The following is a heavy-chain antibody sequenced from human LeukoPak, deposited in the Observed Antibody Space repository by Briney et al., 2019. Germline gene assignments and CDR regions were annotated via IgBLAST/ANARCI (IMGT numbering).Heavy chain of an antibody. CDR3: ARVQRSDAYYYDSSGQYYFDY. CDR1: GGSISSSSYY. CDR2: IYYSGST. V-gene: IGHV4-39*07. J-gene: IGHJ4*02. D-gene: IGHD3-22*01. Sequence: SETLSLTCTVSGGSISSSSYYWGWIRQPPGKGLEWIESIYYSGSTYYNPSLKSRVTISVDTSKNQFSLKLSSVTAADTAVYYCARVQRSDAYYYDSSGQYYFDYWGQGTLVTVSS.